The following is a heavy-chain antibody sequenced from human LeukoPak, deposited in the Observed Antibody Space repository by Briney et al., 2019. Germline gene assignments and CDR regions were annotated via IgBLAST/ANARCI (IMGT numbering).Heavy chain of an antibody. CDR3: AREDYGGNLDY. V-gene: IGHV3-23*01. J-gene: IGHJ4*02. Sequence: GGSQRLSCAASGFTFSSYAMSWVRQAPEKGMEWVSAISGSGGSTYYADSVKGRFTISRDNSKNTLYLQMNSLRAEDTAVYYCAREDYGGNLDYWGQGTLVTVSS. CDR1: GFTFSSYA. CDR2: ISGSGGST. D-gene: IGHD4-23*01.